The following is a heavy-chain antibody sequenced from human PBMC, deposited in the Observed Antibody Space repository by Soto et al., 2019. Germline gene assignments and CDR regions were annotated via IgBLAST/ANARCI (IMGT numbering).Heavy chain of an antibody. CDR2: ISYTGSA. J-gene: IGHJ6*02. CDR1: GGSINYSY. D-gene: IGHD4-17*01. CDR3: ARVNYGDYYYGMDV. V-gene: IGHV4-59*01. Sequence: SETLSLTCTVSGGSINYSYWTWIRQPPGKGLEWIGYISYTGSANYDASLKSRLTISVDTSKNQFSLKLSSVTAADTALYYCARVNYGDYYYGMDVWGQGTTVTVSS.